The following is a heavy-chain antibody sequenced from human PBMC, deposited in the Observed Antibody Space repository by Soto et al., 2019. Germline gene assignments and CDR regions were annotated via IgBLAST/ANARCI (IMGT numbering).Heavy chain of an antibody. CDR1: GFTFSSYG. V-gene: IGHV3-30*03. Sequence: GGSLRLSCAASGFTFSSYGMHWVRQAPGKGLEWVAVISYDGSNKYYADSVKGRFTISRDNSKNTLYLQMNSLRAEDTAVYYCARVYSSSWSLDYWGQGTLVTVSS. CDR3: ARVYSSSWSLDY. J-gene: IGHJ4*02. D-gene: IGHD6-13*01. CDR2: ISYDGSNK.